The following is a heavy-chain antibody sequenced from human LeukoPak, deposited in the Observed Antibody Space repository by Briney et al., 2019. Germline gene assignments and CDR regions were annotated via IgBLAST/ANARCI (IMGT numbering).Heavy chain of an antibody. CDR2: ISGSAGST. V-gene: IGHV3-23*01. Sequence: GGSLRLSCAASGFTFTSYAMTWVRQAPGKGLEWVSSISGSAGSTYYAESVKGRFTISRDISKNTLYLQMNSLRAEDTALYYCAIDRKPQIAAGPLWYWGQGTLVTVSS. CDR3: AIDRKPQIAAGPLWY. D-gene: IGHD6-13*01. CDR1: GFTFTSYA. J-gene: IGHJ4*02.